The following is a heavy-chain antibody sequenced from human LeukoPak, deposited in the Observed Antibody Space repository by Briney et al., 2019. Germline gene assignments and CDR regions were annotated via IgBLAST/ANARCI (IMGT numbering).Heavy chain of an antibody. Sequence: GESLKISCKGSGYSFTSYWIGWVRQLPGKGLEWMGIIYPGDSDTRYSSSFQGQVTISADKSISTAYLQWSSLKASDTAMYYCARGRSGSYEVGYYFDYWGQGTLVTVSS. CDR3: ARGRSGSYEVGYYFDY. D-gene: IGHD1-26*01. CDR1: GYSFTSYW. V-gene: IGHV5-51*01. J-gene: IGHJ4*02. CDR2: IYPGDSDT.